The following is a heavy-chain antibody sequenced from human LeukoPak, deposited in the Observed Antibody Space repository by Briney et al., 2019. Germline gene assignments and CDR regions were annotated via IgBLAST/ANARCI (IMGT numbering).Heavy chain of an antibody. D-gene: IGHD2-15*01. J-gene: IGHJ3*02. CDR3: ARDAGYCSGGSCYRWGAKDDAFDI. V-gene: IGHV1-18*01. Sequence: ASVKVSCKASGYTFTSYGISWVRQAPGQGLEWMGWISAYNGNTNYAQKLQGRVTMTTDTSTSTAYMELRSLRSDDTAVYYCARDAGYCSGGSCYRWGAKDDAFDIWGQGTMVTVSS. CDR1: GYTFTSYG. CDR2: ISAYNGNT.